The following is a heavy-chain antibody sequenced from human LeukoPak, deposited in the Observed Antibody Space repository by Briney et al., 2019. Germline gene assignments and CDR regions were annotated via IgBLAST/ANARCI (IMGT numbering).Heavy chain of an antibody. CDR2: MNPNSGNT. J-gene: IGHJ5*02. Sequence: ASVKVSCKASGYTFTDYDINWVRQASGQGLEWLGWMNPNSGNTGYAQKFQGRVTITRNTSISTAYMELSSLRSEDTAVYYCARGVGSSWYWSWFDPWGQGTLVTVSS. D-gene: IGHD6-13*01. CDR1: GYTFTDYD. V-gene: IGHV1-8*01. CDR3: ARGVGSSWYWSWFDP.